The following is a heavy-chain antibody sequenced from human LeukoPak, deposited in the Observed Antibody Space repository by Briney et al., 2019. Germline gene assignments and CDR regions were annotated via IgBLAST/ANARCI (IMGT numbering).Heavy chain of an antibody. D-gene: IGHD2-21*02. CDR3: AKDHACGGDCRYFDY. CDR2: ISWDGGST. V-gene: IGHV3-43D*03. J-gene: IGHJ4*02. CDR1: GFTFDDYA. Sequence: GGSLRLSCAASGFTFDDYAMHWVRQAPGKGLQWVSLISWDGGSTYYADSVKGRFTISRDNSKNSLYLQMNSLRAEDTALYYCAKDHACGGDCRYFDYWGQGTLVTVSS.